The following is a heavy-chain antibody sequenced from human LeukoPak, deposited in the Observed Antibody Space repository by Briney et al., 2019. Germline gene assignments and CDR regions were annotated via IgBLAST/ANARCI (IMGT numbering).Heavy chain of an antibody. CDR3: ARANKEGGRQWLVRGTYYFDY. D-gene: IGHD6-19*01. J-gene: IGHJ4*02. Sequence: PSETLSLTCAVYGGSFSGYYWSWIRQPPGKGLEWIGEINHSGGTNYNPSLKSRVTISVDTSKNQFSLKLSSVTAADTAVYYCARANKEGGRQWLVRGTYYFDYWGQGTLVTVSS. CDR2: INHSGGT. CDR1: GGSFSGYY. V-gene: IGHV4-34*01.